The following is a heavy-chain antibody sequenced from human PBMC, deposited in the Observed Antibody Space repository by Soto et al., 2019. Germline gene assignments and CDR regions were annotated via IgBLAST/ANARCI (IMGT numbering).Heavy chain of an antibody. Sequence: SETLSLSYTVSGGSISSSTYYWGWIRQPPGKGLEWIGTIYDSGATYYNPSLMSRVIISVDTSQNQVTLKLSSVTAADTAIYYCARRLITIFGVVIEAFDLWGQGTMVTVSS. D-gene: IGHD3-3*01. V-gene: IGHV4-39*01. CDR1: GGSISSSTYY. CDR3: ARRLITIFGVVIEAFDL. CDR2: IYDSGAT. J-gene: IGHJ3*01.